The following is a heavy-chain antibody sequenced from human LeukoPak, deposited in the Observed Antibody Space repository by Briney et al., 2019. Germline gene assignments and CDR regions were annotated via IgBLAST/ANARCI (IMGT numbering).Heavy chain of an antibody. V-gene: IGHV3-23*01. CDR1: GFTFSNYA. CDR2: ISGGGDNT. J-gene: IGHJ4*02. Sequence: GGSLRLSCAASGFTFSNYAMGWVRQAPGKGLEWVSVISGGGDNTYYADSVKGRFTISRDKSMNTLYLQMSSLRAEDTALYYCAKAKPTWETNSRGWYYFDYWGQGTLVTVSS. CDR3: AKAKPTWETNSRGWYYFDY. D-gene: IGHD6-19*01.